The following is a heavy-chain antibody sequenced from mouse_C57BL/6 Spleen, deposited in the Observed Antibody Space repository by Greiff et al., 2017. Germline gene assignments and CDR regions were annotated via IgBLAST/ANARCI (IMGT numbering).Heavy chain of an antibody. CDR3: EREFYYGYFDY. Sequence: VQLQQSGPELVKPGASVKISCKASGYTFTDYYMNWVKQSHGKSLEWIGDINPNNGGTSYNQKFKGKATLTVDKSSSPAYMELRSLTSADSAVYDCEREFYYGYFDYWGQGTTLTVSS. D-gene: IGHD1-1*01. V-gene: IGHV1-26*01. J-gene: IGHJ2*01. CDR1: GYTFTDYY. CDR2: INPNNGGT.